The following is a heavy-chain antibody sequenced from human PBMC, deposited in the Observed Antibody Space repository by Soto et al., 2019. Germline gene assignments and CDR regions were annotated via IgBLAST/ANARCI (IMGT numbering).Heavy chain of an antibody. CDR2: ISAYNGNT. D-gene: IGHD3-10*01. V-gene: IGHV1-18*01. CDR1: GFTFTSYG. Sequence: ASVKVSFKASGFTFTSYGISWVRQAPGQGLEWMGWISAYNGNTNYAQKLQGRVTMTTDTSTSTAYMELRSLRSDDTAVYYCAQHRYYYGSGPEYFQHWGQGTLVTVSS. CDR3: AQHRYYYGSGPEYFQH. J-gene: IGHJ1*01.